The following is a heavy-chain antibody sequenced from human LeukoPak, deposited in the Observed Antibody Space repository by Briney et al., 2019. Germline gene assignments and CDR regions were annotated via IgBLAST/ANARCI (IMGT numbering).Heavy chain of an antibody. CDR3: ASGPRRGYSYGYGDY. V-gene: IGHV3-20*04. CDR2: INWNGGST. CDR1: GFTFDDYG. Sequence: GGSLRLSCAASGFTFDDYGMSWVRQAPGEGLEWVSGINWNGGSTGYADSVKGRFTISRDKAKNSLYLQMNSLRAEDTALYYCASGPRRGYSYGYGDYWGQGTLVTVSS. J-gene: IGHJ4*02. D-gene: IGHD5-18*01.